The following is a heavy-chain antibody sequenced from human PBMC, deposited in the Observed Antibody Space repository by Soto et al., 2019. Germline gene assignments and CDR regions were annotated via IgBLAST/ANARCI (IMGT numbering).Heavy chain of an antibody. CDR3: ARCKLDILTGYYMSYYYGMDV. V-gene: IGHV3-21*01. CDR1: GFPFSSYN. CDR2: ISSSSSYI. J-gene: IGHJ6*02. D-gene: IGHD3-9*01. Sequence: GGSLRLSCAASGFPFSSYNMNWVRQAPGKGLEWVSSISSSSSYIYYADSVEGRFTISRDNAKNTLYLQMNSLRAEDTAVYYCARCKLDILTGYYMSYYYGMDVWGQGTTVTVSS.